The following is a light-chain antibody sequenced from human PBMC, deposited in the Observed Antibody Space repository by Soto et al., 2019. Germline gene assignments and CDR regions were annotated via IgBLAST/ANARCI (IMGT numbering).Light chain of an antibody. Sequence: QSALTQPRSVSGSPGQSVTISCTGTSSDVGYFNYVSWYQQHPGKVPKLMIVNVSKRPSGVPDRFSGSKSDNTASLTISGLQAEDEADYYCCSYAGSYTEVFGTGTKVTVL. CDR1: SSDVGYFNY. CDR3: CSYAGSYTEV. J-gene: IGLJ1*01. CDR2: NVS. V-gene: IGLV2-11*01.